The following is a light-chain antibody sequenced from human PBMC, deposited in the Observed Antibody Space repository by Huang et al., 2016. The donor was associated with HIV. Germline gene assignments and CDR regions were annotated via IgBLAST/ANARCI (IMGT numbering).Light chain of an antibody. Sequence: EIVLPQSPVTLSLSPGQRATLSCRASQSVSSSLTWYQQRPGRAPRLLIYDASNRATGIPAGCSGSGSGTDFTLTISSLEPEDFAVYYCQQRSNWPPFTFGPGTKVDIK. V-gene: IGKV3-11*01. CDR3: QQRSNWPPFT. J-gene: IGKJ3*01. CDR2: DAS. CDR1: QSVSSS.